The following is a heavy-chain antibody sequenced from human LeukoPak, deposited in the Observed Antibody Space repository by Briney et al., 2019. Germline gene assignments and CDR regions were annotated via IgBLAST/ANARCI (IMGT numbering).Heavy chain of an antibody. CDR2: ISYDGSNE. D-gene: IGHD6-13*01. CDR1: GFTFSSYS. CDR3: ARDSAGNDY. J-gene: IGHJ4*02. V-gene: IGHV3-30*04. Sequence: PGGSLRLSCAASGFTFSSYSMHWVRQAPGKGLEWVAVISYDGSNEYYADSVKGRFTLSRDNSKNTLYLQMNSLRAEDTAVYYCARDSAGNDYWGQGTLVTVSS.